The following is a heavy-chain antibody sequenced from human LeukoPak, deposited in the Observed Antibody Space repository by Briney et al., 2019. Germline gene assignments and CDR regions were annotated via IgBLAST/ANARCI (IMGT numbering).Heavy chain of an antibody. J-gene: IGHJ4*02. CDR2: IYHSGST. Sequence: SETLSLTCTVSGGSISSSNYYWGWIRQPPGKGLEWIGSIYHSGSTYYNPSLKSRVTISVDTSKNQFSLKLSSVTAADTAVYYCARERSNYYDSSGPLDYWGQGTLVTVSS. CDR1: GGSISSSNYY. CDR3: ARERSNYYDSSGPLDY. V-gene: IGHV4-39*07. D-gene: IGHD3-22*01.